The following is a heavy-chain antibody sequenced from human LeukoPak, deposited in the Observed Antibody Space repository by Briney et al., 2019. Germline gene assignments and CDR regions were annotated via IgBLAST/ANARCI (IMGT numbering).Heavy chain of an antibody. Sequence: ETLSLTCSVSGGSISSNGYYWGWIRQPPGKGLEWIGAIYYSGSAYYNPSLKSRVTISVDTSKNQFSLKVTSVTAADTAVYYCARAYGARPYYYFDYWGQGTLVTVSS. J-gene: IGHJ4*02. CDR1: GGSISSNGYY. CDR2: IYYSGSA. V-gene: IGHV4-39*01. CDR3: ARAYGARPYYYFDY. D-gene: IGHD4-17*01.